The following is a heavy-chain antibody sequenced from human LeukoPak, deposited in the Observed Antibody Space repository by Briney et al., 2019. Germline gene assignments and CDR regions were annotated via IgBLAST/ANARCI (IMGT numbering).Heavy chain of an antibody. CDR1: GFTFSSYS. J-gene: IGHJ6*02. CDR3: ARGDRYSSSWTYYYYYGMDV. D-gene: IGHD6-13*01. CDR2: ISSGSSYI. Sequence: GGSLRLSCAASGFTFSSYSMNWVRQAPGKGLEWVSSISSGSSYIYYADSVKGRFTISRDNAKNSLYLQMNSLRAEDTAVYYCARGDRYSSSWTYYYYYGMDVWGQGTTVTVSS. V-gene: IGHV3-21*01.